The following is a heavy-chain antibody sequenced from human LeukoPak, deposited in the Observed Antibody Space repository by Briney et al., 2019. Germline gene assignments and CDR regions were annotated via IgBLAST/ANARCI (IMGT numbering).Heavy chain of an antibody. D-gene: IGHD5/OR15-5a*01. J-gene: IGHJ4*02. Sequence: GGSLRLSCAASGFTFSSYWMSWVRQAPGKGLGWVANIKQDGSERYYVDSVRGRFTISRDNAKNSLYLQMNSLRAEDTAVYYCAREDVDIASTPLCDYWGQGALVTVSS. CDR3: AREDVDIASTPLCDY. V-gene: IGHV3-7*05. CDR1: GFTFSSYW. CDR2: IKQDGSER.